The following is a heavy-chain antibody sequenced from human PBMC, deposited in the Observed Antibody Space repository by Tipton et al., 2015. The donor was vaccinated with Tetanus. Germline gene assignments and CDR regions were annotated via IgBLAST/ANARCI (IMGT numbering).Heavy chain of an antibody. CDR1: ADFATIGSYY. J-gene: IGHJ5*02. Sequence: GLVKPSGTLSLTCTVSADFATIGSYYWAWIRQPPGKGLEWIGNFYYTGTTYYSAPLESRVTISIDTSKGQISRKLTSVTAADTAVYYCARDQGGGRVVRLNWLDPWGQGTLVTVSS. V-gene: IGHV4-39*01. CDR2: FYYTGTT. CDR3: ARDQGGGRVVRLNWLDP. D-gene: IGHD6-6*01.